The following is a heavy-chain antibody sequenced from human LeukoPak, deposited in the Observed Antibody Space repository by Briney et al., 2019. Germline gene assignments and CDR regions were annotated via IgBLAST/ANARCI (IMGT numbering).Heavy chain of an antibody. CDR1: GFTFSSYG. CDR2: IRYDGSNK. V-gene: IGHV3-30*02. Sequence: GGSLRLSCAASGFTFSSYGMHWVRQAPGKGLEWVAFIRYDGSNKYYADSVKGRFTISRDNSKNTLYLQMNSLRAEDTAVYYCARDREGLMVTSFDYWGQGTLVTVSS. D-gene: IGHD5-18*01. CDR3: ARDREGLMVTSFDY. J-gene: IGHJ4*02.